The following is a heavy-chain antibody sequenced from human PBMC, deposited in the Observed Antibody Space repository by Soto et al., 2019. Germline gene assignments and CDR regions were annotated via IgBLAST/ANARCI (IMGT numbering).Heavy chain of an antibody. D-gene: IGHD3-16*01. CDR2: ISAGSLFI. V-gene: IGHV3-21*01. J-gene: IGHJ4*02. CDR3: ARSPGVGVRGAY. Sequence: GSLRLSCAGSGFTFSAYNTNWVRQAPGKGLEWVSSISAGSLFIYQPDSMKGRFTISRDDARNSVYLHMSGLTAEDTAVYYCARSPGVGVRGAYWGQGTLVTVSS. CDR1: GFTFSAYN.